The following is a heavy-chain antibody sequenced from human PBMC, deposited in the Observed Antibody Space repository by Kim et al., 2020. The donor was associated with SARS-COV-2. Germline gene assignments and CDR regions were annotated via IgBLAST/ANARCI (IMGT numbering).Heavy chain of an antibody. CDR3: AIPAGYYYGMDV. V-gene: IGHV4-39*07. CDR1: GGSISSSSYY. Sequence: SETLSLTCTVSGGSISSSSYYWGWIRQPPGKGLEWIGSIYYSGSTYYNPSLKSRVTISVDTSKNQFSLKLSSVTAADTAVYYCAIPAGYYYGMDVWGQGTTVTVSS. CDR2: IYYSGST. J-gene: IGHJ6*02.